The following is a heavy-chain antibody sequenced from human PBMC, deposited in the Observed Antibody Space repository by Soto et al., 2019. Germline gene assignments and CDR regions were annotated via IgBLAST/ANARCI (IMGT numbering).Heavy chain of an antibody. D-gene: IGHD3-22*01. V-gene: IGHV1-46*01. J-gene: IGHJ4*02. CDR2: INTSGGST. CDR3: ARDLRGYYDSSGSYPEYFDY. CDR1: GYTFTSYY. Sequence: ASVKVSCKASGYTFTSYYMHWVRQAPGQGLEWMGIINTSGGSTSYAQKFQGRVTMTRDTSTSTVYMELSSLRSEDTAGYYCARDLRGYYDSSGSYPEYFDYWGQGTLVTVSS.